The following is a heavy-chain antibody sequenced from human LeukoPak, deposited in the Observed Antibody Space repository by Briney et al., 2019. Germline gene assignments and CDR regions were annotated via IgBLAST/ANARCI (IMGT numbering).Heavy chain of an antibody. CDR3: AMSVIVSQSTNAFDV. Sequence: GASVKVSCKASGYTFTRYYIHWVRQAPGHGLEWMGWMNPNSGDTRYAQKFQGRGTLTRETSLSTAYMEMSRLRSEDTALYYCAMSVIVSQSTNAFDVWGQGTMVTVYS. J-gene: IGHJ3*01. CDR1: GYTFTRYY. V-gene: IGHV1-2*02. D-gene: IGHD2-15*01. CDR2: MNPNSGDT.